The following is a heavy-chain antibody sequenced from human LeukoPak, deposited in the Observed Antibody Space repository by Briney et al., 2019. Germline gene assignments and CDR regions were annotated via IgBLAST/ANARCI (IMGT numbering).Heavy chain of an antibody. CDR1: GFTFSSYA. Sequence: GGSLRLSCAGSGFTFSSYAMHWVRQAPGKGLEWVAVISYDGSNKYYADSVKGRFTISRDNSKNTLYLQMNSLRAEDTAVYYCARPGAIRDGYSDFDYWGQGTLVTVSS. V-gene: IGHV3-30-3*01. D-gene: IGHD5-24*01. CDR2: ISYDGSNK. CDR3: ARPGAIRDGYSDFDY. J-gene: IGHJ4*02.